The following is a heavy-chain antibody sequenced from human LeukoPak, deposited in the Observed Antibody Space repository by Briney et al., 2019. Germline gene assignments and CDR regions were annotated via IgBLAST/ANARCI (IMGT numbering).Heavy chain of an antibody. D-gene: IGHD3-3*01. CDR1: GFTLSKYW. Sequence: GGSLRLSCEDSGFTLSKYWMHWVRQAPGKVLVWVSRIRSDGGATDYADSVKGRFTISRDNAKNTLYLQMNSLRVEDTALYYCTRDWRNKAFDYWGQGTLVTVSS. V-gene: IGHV3-74*01. CDR2: IRSDGGAT. J-gene: IGHJ4*02. CDR3: TRDWRNKAFDY.